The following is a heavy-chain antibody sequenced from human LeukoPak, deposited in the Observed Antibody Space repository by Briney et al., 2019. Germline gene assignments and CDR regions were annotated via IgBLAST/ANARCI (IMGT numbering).Heavy chain of an antibody. V-gene: IGHV4-39*01. CDR3: ARHATSYDILTGYRYYFDY. J-gene: IGHJ4*02. D-gene: IGHD3-9*01. CDR2: IYYSGST. Sequence: SETLSLTCTVSGGSISSSSCYWGWIRQPPGKGLEWIGSIYYSGSTYYNPSLKSRVTISVDTSKNQFSLKLSSVTAADTAVYYCARHATSYDILTGYRYYFDYWGQGTLVTVSS. CDR1: GGSISSSSCY.